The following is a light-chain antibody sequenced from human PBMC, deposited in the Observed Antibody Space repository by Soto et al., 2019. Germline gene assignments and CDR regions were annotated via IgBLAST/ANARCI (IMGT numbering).Light chain of an antibody. CDR1: SSDVGGYNY. J-gene: IGLJ1*01. CDR3: TSYTVSSTLV. Sequence: QSVLTQPASVSASPGQSITISCTGTSSDVGGYNYVSWYQHHPGKASKLMIFDVSYRPSGVSDRFSGSKSGNTASLTISGLQAEDEADYYCTSYTVSSTLVFGTGTKVTVL. CDR2: DVS. V-gene: IGLV2-14*03.